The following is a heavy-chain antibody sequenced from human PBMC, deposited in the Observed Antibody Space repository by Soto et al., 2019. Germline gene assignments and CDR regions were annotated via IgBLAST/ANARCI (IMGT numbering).Heavy chain of an antibody. Sequence: GGSLRLSCAASEFTFSNYWMTWVRQAPGKGLEWVASIKTDRSEKYYVDSVKGRFTISRNNARNSLYLQVNSLRAEDTAAYYCVRWGLVPHFDLWGRGTLVTVSS. CDR3: VRWGLVPHFDL. J-gene: IGHJ2*01. CDR1: EFTFSNYW. D-gene: IGHD3-16*01. V-gene: IGHV3-7*05. CDR2: IKTDRSEK.